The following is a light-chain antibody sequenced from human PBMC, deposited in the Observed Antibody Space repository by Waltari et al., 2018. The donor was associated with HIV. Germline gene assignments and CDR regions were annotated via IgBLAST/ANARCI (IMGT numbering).Light chain of an antibody. CDR2: DVT. CDR1: SRDIGASDF. Sequence: QSALTQPPSASRSLGQSATISCTGSSRDIGASDFVSWFQQHPHSAPKLLLYDVTRRPSTVSDRFSGSRSGNTAFLTVAGLQPDDEATYFCSSYGDSLRVLFGGGTNVTVL. V-gene: IGLV2-8*01. J-gene: IGLJ3*02. CDR3: SSYGDSLRVL.